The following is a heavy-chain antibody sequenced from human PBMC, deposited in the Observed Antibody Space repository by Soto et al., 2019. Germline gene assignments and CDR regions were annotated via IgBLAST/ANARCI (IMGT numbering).Heavy chain of an antibody. J-gene: IGHJ3*02. CDR1: GYTFTSYY. CDR2: INPSGGST. Sequence: QVQLVQSGAEVKKPGASVKVSCKASGYTFTSYYMHWVRQAPGQGLEWMGIINPSGGSTSYAQKFQGRDTMTRDTSTSTVYMELSSLRSEDTAVYYCARDLRTYYYDSSGLSADAFDIWGQGTMVTVSS. CDR3: ARDLRTYYYDSSGLSADAFDI. D-gene: IGHD3-22*01. V-gene: IGHV1-46*01.